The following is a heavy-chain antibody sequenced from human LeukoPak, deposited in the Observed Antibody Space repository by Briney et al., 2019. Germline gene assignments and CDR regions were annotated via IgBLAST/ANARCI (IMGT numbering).Heavy chain of an antibody. J-gene: IGHJ4*02. CDR2: ISGSGGST. D-gene: IGHD3-22*01. CDR1: GFTFSSYA. V-gene: IGHV3-23*01. CDR3: ASGYDSSGYYYGDY. Sequence: PGGSLRLSCAASGFTFSSYAMSWVRQAPGKGLEWVSAISGSGGSTYYADSVKGRFTISRDNSKNTLYLQMNSLRAEDTAVYYCASGYDSSGYYYGDYWGQGTLVTGSS.